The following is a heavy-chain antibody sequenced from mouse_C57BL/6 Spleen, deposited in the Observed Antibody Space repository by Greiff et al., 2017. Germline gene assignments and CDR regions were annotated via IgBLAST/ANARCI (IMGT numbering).Heavy chain of an antibody. D-gene: IGHD2-1*01. V-gene: IGHV1-69*01. Sequence: QVQLKQSGAELVLPGASVKLSCKASGYTFTSYWMHWVKQRPGQGLEWIGEIDPSDSYTNYNQKFKGKSTLTVDKSSSTAYMQLSSLTSEDSAVYYCARAYGNYMAYWGQGTLVTVSA. CDR1: GYTFTSYW. J-gene: IGHJ3*01. CDR3: ARAYGNYMAY. CDR2: IDPSDSYT.